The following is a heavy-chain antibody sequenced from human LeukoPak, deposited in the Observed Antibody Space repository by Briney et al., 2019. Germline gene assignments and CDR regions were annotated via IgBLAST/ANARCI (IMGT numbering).Heavy chain of an antibody. V-gene: IGHV3-49*03. CDR3: TRNRGYSYGYSDY. Sequence: GGSLRLSCTASGFTFGDYAMSWFRQAPGKGLEWVGFIRSKAYGGTTEYAASVKGRFTISRDDSKSIAYLQMNSLKTEDTVVYYCTRNRGYSYGYSDYWGQGTLVTVSS. CDR2: IRSKAYGGTT. D-gene: IGHD5-18*01. CDR1: GFTFGDYA. J-gene: IGHJ4*02.